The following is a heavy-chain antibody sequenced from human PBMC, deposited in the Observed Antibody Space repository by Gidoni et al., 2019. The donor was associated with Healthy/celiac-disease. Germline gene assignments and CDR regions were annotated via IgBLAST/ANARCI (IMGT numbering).Heavy chain of an antibody. Sequence: QVQLVESGGGVVQPGRSLKLSCAASGFTFSSYAMHWVRQAPGKGLEWVAVISYDGSNKYYADSVKGRFTISRDNSKNTLYLQMNSLRAEDTAVYYCARDLSCSSTSCSDDYWGQGTLVTVSS. CDR1: GFTFSSYA. CDR3: ARDLSCSSTSCSDDY. V-gene: IGHV3-30-3*01. D-gene: IGHD2-2*01. CDR2: ISYDGSNK. J-gene: IGHJ4*02.